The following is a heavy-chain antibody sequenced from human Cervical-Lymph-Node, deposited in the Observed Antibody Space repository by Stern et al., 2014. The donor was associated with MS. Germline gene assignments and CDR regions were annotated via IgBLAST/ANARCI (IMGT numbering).Heavy chain of an antibody. J-gene: IGHJ4*02. CDR1: GFTFSNYW. V-gene: IGHV3-74*01. Sequence: EVHLVESGGGLVQPGGSLRLSCAVSGFTFSNYWMHWVRQAPGPGLVWVSRIINDGSASTYADSVRGRFTTSRDNAKNMLYLEMNRLGPEDTAVYYCARDAPHRRLDYWGQGTLVSVSS. CDR3: ARDAPHRRLDY. CDR2: IINDGSAS.